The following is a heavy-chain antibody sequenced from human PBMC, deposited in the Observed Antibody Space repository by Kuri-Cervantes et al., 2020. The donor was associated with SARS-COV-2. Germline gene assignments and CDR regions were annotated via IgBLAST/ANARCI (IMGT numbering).Heavy chain of an antibody. D-gene: IGHD6-13*01. CDR3: AKAVRRIAAAQYDFDY. J-gene: IGHJ4*02. Sequence: GGSLRLSCAASGFTFSSYAMSWVRQAPGKGLEWVSAISGSGGSTYYADSVKGRFTISRDNSKNTLYLQMNSLRAEDTAVYYCAKAVRRIAAAQYDFDYWGQGTLVTVSS. CDR2: ISGSGGST. V-gene: IGHV3-23*01. CDR1: GFTFSSYA.